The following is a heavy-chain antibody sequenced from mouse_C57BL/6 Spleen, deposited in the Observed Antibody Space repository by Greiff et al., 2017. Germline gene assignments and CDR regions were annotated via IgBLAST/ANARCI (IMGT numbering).Heavy chain of an antibody. J-gene: IGHJ3*01. CDR2: VYPGSGSI. V-gene: IGHV1-62-2*01. CDR1: GYTFTEYT. D-gene: IGHD4-1*01. Sequence: QVQLQQSGAELVKPGASVKLSCKASGYTFTEYTIHWVKQRSGQGLEWIGWVYPGSGSIKYNEKFKDKATLTADTSSSTVYMELSRLTSEDSAVYFCARHEDWGTGSQCAYWGQGTLVTVSA. CDR3: ARHEDWGTGSQCAY.